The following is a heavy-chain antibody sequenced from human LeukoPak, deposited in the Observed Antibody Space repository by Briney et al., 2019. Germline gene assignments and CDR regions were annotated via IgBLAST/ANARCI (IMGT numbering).Heavy chain of an antibody. J-gene: IGHJ3*02. CDR2: INHSGST. Sequence: SETLSLTCAVYGGSFSGYYWSWIRQPPGKVLEWIGEINHSGSTNYNPSLKSRFTISVDTSKNQFSLKLSSVTAAYTAVYYCARGSRFGVVGRDAFDIWGQGTMVTVSS. V-gene: IGHV4-34*01. D-gene: IGHD3-3*01. CDR3: ARGSRFGVVGRDAFDI. CDR1: GGSFSGYY.